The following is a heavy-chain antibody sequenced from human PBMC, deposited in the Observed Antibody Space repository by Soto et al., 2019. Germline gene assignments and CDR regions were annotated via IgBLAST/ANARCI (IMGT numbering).Heavy chain of an antibody. D-gene: IGHD4-17*01. CDR3: ARSALYGDHDAFDM. V-gene: IGHV1-69*01. CDR2: IIPIFGTA. CDR1: GGTFSSYA. Sequence: QVQLVQSGAEVKKPGSSVKVSCKASGGTFSSYAISWVRQAPGQGLEWMGGIIPIFGTANYAQKFQGRVTITADESTSTANMELSSLRSVDTAVYYCARSALYGDHDAFDMWGQGTMVTVSS. J-gene: IGHJ3*02.